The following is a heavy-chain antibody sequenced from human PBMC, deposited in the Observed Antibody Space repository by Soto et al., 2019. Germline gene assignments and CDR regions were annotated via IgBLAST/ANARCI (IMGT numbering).Heavy chain of an antibody. D-gene: IGHD6-13*01. Sequence: HPGGSLRLSCAASGFTFSSYGMHWVRQAPGKGLEWVAVIWYDGSNKYYADSVKGRFTISRDNSKNTLYLQMNSLRAEDTAVYYCARDLPAAGINQLDQNYYYGMDVWGQGTTVTVSS. V-gene: IGHV3-33*01. CDR1: GFTFSSYG. CDR2: IWYDGSNK. J-gene: IGHJ6*02. CDR3: ARDLPAAGINQLDQNYYYGMDV.